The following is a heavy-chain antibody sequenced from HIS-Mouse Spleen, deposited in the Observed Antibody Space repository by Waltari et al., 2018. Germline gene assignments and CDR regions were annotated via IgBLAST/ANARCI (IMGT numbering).Heavy chain of an antibody. V-gene: IGHV4-39*07. CDR2: IYYSGST. J-gene: IGHJ3*02. Sequence: QLQLQESGPGLVKPSETLSLTCTVSGGSISSSSYYWGWIRQPPGKGLEWIGSIYYSGSTYNNPSLKSRVTISVATSKNQFSLKLSSVTAADTAVYYCARDGYSGYGHDAFDIWGQWTMVTVSS. CDR3: ARDGYSGYGHDAFDI. CDR1: GGSISSSSYY. D-gene: IGHD5-12*01.